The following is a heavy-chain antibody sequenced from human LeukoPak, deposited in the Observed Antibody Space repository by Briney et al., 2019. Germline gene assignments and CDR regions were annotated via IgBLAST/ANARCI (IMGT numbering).Heavy chain of an antibody. CDR3: ARQYGFMRAYRHLGS. D-gene: IGHD3-16*01. J-gene: IGHJ4*02. Sequence: SETLSLTCTVSGGSISSYYWTWIRQPPGKGLEWIGYVYFNGNTDYNPSLKSRVTISVDSSKNQFSLNLTSVTAADTAVYYCARQYGFMRAYRHLGSWGQGTLVTVSS. CDR1: GGSISSYY. CDR2: VYFNGNT. V-gene: IGHV4-59*08.